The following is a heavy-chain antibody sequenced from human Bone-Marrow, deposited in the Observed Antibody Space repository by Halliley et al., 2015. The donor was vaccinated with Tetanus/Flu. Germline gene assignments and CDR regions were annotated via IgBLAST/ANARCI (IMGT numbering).Heavy chain of an antibody. D-gene: IGHD1-7*01. V-gene: IGHV3-21*01. J-gene: IGHJ4*02. Sequence: GWVSSISSRSTYIYQPDSLKGRFTISRDDARNSLYLQMNSLTAEATAVYFCSRSEVSTTGDYWGRGTLVTVSS. CDR3: SRSEVSTTGDY. CDR2: ISSRSTYI.